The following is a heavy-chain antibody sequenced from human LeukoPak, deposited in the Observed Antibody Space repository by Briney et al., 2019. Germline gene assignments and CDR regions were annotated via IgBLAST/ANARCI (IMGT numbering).Heavy chain of an antibody. CDR1: GYTFTGYY. D-gene: IGHD2-2*01. Sequence: ASVKVSCKASGYTFTGYYMHWVRQAPGQGLEWMGWINPNSGGTSYAQKFQGRVTMTRDTSISTAYMELSRLRSDDTAVYYCARVGCSSTSCYLHSWFDPWGQGTLVTVSS. CDR3: ARVGCSSTSCYLHSWFDP. J-gene: IGHJ5*02. V-gene: IGHV1-2*02. CDR2: INPNSGGT.